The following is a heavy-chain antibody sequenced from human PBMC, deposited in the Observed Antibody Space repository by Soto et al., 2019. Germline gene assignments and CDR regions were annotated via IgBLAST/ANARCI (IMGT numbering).Heavy chain of an antibody. Sequence: QVQLVQSGAEVKKPGASVKVSCKASGYTFTNYDINWVRQATGQGLEWMGWMNPNSGDTGYAQNFQGRGTMTRNTSISTAYRELSSLISEDTAVYYCATVSAWQFYFFMDVWGKGTTVTVSS. J-gene: IGHJ6*03. D-gene: IGHD6-19*01. CDR3: ATVSAWQFYFFMDV. CDR1: GYTFTNYD. V-gene: IGHV1-8*01. CDR2: MNPNSGDT.